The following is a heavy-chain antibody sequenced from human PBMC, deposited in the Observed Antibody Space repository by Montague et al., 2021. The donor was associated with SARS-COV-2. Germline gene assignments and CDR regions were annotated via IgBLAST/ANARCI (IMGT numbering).Heavy chain of an antibody. V-gene: IGHV4-39*07. J-gene: IGHJ6*02. D-gene: IGHD6-13*01. CDR3: ARVGRQQLVRLSGMDV. CDR1: GGSISSSSYY. Sequence: SETLSLTCTVSGGSISSSSYYWGWIRQPPGKGLEWIGSIYYSGSTYYSPSLKSRVTISVDTSKNQFSLELSSVTAADTAVYYCARVGRQQLVRLSGMDVWGQGTTVTVSS. CDR2: IYYSGST.